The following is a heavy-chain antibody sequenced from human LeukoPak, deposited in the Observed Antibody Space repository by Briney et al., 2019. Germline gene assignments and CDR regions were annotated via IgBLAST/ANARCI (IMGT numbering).Heavy chain of an antibody. J-gene: IGHJ4*02. CDR2: ISAYNGNT. V-gene: IGHV1-18*01. CDR1: GYTFTSYD. CDR3: TTHYYDSSGQYYFDY. Sequence: ASVKVSCKASGYTFTSYDINWVRQAPGQGLEWMGWISAYNGNTNYAQKLLGRVTMTTDTSTSTAYMELRSLRSDDTAVYYCTTHYYDSSGQYYFDYWGQGTLVTVSS. D-gene: IGHD3-22*01.